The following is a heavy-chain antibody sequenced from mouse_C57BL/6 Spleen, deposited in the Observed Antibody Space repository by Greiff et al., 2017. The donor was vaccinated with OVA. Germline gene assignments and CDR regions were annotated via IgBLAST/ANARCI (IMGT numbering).Heavy chain of an antibody. CDR2: ISYDGSN. CDR1: GYSITSGYY. V-gene: IGHV3-6*01. D-gene: IGHD1-1*02. CDR3: ARKVGGRDWYFDV. J-gene: IGHJ1*03. Sequence: ESGPGLVKPSQSLSLTCSVTGYSITSGYYWNWIRQFPGNKLEWMGYISYDGSNNYNPSLKNRISITRDTSKNQFFLKLNSVTTEDTATYDCARKVGGRDWYFDVWGTGTTVTVSS.